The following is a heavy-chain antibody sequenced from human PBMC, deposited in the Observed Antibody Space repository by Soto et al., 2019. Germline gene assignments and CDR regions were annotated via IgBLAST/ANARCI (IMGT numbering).Heavy chain of an antibody. D-gene: IGHD4-17*01. V-gene: IGHV5-51*01. CDR2: IYPGDSDT. Sequence: PVEALKISCKGSGYISTSYLIGWLRPMPGKGLEWRGIIYPGDSDTRYSPSFQGQVTISAGKSISTAYLQWSSLKASDTAMYYCARRTTTVTTWFDPWGQGTLVTVSS. CDR1: GYISTSYL. CDR3: ARRTTTVTTWFDP. J-gene: IGHJ5*02.